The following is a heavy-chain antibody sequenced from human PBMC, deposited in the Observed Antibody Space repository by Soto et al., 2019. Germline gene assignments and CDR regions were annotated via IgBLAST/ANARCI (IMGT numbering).Heavy chain of an antibody. CDR1: GFTFSSYA. CDR2: ISGSGGST. V-gene: IGHV3-23*01. Sequence: EVQLLESGGGLVQPGGSLRLSCAASGFTFSSYAMSWVRQAPGKGLEWVSAISGSGGSTYYADSVKGRFTISRDNSKNPLYLQMNSLRAEDTAVYYCAKDTVYYGSGRSQYYFDYWGQGTLVTVSS. D-gene: IGHD3-10*01. CDR3: AKDTVYYGSGRSQYYFDY. J-gene: IGHJ4*02.